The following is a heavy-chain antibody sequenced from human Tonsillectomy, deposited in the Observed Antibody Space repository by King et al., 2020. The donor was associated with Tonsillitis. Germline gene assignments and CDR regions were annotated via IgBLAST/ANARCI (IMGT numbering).Heavy chain of an antibody. V-gene: IGHV3-15*01. J-gene: IGHJ4*02. D-gene: IGHD3-22*01. CDR1: GFTFSGAW. Sequence: VQLVESGGSLVEPGGSLTLSCTASGFTFSGAWMTWVRHVPGTGLEWVGRIKHKAEGETKHYGASVKGGFTISRDDSKDTLYLQMTSLKIEDTGVYYCTTKIYYLNQWPPDSWGQGTLVTVSS. CDR3: TTKIYYLNQWPPDS. CDR2: IKHKAEGETK.